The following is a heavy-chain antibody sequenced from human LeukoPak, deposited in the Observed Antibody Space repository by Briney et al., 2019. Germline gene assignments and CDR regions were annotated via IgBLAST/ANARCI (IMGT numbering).Heavy chain of an antibody. CDR3: ARDSIAAAGTGGTIDDY. CDR2: LNPNSGGT. CDR1: GYTFTGYY. V-gene: IGHV1-2*06. Sequence: ASVKVSCKASGYTFTGYYMHWVRQAPGQGLEWMGRLNPNSGGTNYAQKFQGRVTMTRDTSISTAYMELSRLRSDDTAVYYCARDSIAAAGTGGTIDDYWGQGTLVTVSS. J-gene: IGHJ4*02. D-gene: IGHD6-13*01.